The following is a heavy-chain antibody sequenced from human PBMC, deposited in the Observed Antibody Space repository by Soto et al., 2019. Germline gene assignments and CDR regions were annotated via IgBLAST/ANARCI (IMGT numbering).Heavy chain of an antibody. CDR2: IYYSGST. J-gene: IGHJ6*02. V-gene: IGHV4-31*03. CDR3: AGNTGYDFCSGYYSGYYYGMDV. D-gene: IGHD3-3*01. Sequence: SETLSLTCTVSGGSISSGGYYWSWIRQHPGKGLEWVGYIYYSGSTYYNPSLKSRVTISVDTSKNQFSLKLSSVTAADTAVYYCAGNTGYDFCSGYYSGYYYGMDVWGQGTTVTVSS. CDR1: GGSISSGGYY.